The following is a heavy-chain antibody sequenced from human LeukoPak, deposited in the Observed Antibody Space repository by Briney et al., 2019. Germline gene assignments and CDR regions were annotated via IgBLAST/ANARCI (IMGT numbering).Heavy chain of an antibody. D-gene: IGHD6-13*01. CDR3: ARVGSSSWFDP. V-gene: IGHV4-59*12. J-gene: IGHJ5*02. CDR1: GGSISSYY. Sequence: SETLSLTCTVSGGSISSYYWSWIRQPPGKGLEWIGYIYYSGSTNYNPPLKSRVTISVDTSKNQFSLKLSSVTAADTAVYYCARVGSSSWFDPWGQGTLVTVSS. CDR2: IYYSGST.